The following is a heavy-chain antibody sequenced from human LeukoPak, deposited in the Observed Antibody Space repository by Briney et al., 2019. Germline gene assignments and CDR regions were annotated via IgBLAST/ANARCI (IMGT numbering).Heavy chain of an antibody. V-gene: IGHV4-39*01. J-gene: IGHJ4*01. D-gene: IGHD6-19*01. CDR1: GGSISSSSYY. CDR2: IYYSGST. CDR3: ASQTKGQWLADFDY. Sequence: PSETLSLTCTVSGGSISSSSYYWGWIRQPPGKGLEWIGSIYYSGSTYYNPSLKSRVTISVDTSKNQFSLKLSSVTAADTAVYYCASQTKGQWLADFDYWGQEPWSPSPQ.